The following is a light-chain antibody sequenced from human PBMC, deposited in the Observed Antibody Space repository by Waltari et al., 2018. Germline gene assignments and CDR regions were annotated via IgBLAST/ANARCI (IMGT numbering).Light chain of an antibody. V-gene: IGKV1-6*01. CDR1: QDIRDD. J-gene: IGKJ3*01. CDR3: LQDHNDPFT. Sequence: AIQLTESPSSLSASVGHRVTITFRVSQDIRDDFGCYQHTPGQAPKLMIYAASNLQSRVPSSFSGSGSGTDFTLTISSLQPEDFATYDCLQDHNDPFTFGPGTKVDI. CDR2: AAS.